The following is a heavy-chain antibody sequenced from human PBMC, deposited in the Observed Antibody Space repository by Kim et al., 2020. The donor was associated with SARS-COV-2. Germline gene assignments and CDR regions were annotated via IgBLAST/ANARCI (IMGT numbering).Heavy chain of an antibody. Sequence: GGSLRLSCAASGFTFSSYAMSWVRQAPGKGLEWVSAISGSGGSTYYADSVKGRFTISRDNSKNTLYLQMNSLRAEDTAVYYCAKAPTQEVYGAGGFDPWGQGTLVTVSS. CDR2: ISGSGGST. CDR3: AKAPTQEVYGAGGFDP. CDR1: GFTFSSYA. D-gene: IGHD4-17*01. V-gene: IGHV3-23*01. J-gene: IGHJ5*02.